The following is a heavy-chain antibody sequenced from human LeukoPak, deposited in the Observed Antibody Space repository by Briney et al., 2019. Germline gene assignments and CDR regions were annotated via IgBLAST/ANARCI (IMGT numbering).Heavy chain of an antibody. CDR2: IRSKAYGGTT. V-gene: IGHV3-49*03. Sequence: GGSLRLSCTASGFTFGDYAMSWFRQAPGKGLEWVGFIRSKAYGGTTEYAASVKGRFTISRDDSKSIAYLQMNSLKTEDTAVYYCTRDRSGYDILTGYQRVDAFDIWGQGTMVTVSS. CDR3: TRDRSGYDILTGYQRVDAFDI. CDR1: GFTFGDYA. D-gene: IGHD3-9*01. J-gene: IGHJ3*02.